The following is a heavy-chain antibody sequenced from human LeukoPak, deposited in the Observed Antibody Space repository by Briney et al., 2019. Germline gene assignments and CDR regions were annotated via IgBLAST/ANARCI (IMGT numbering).Heavy chain of an antibody. Sequence: GGSLRLSCAASGFTFSSYSMNWVRQAPGKGLEWVSSISSSSSYIYYADSVKGRFTTSRDNAKNSLYLQMNSLRAEDTAVYYCARGSRLSSWWTLDYWGQGTLVTVSS. CDR2: ISSSSSYI. V-gene: IGHV3-21*01. CDR3: ARGSRLSSWWTLDY. CDR1: GFTFSSYS. D-gene: IGHD6-13*01. J-gene: IGHJ4*02.